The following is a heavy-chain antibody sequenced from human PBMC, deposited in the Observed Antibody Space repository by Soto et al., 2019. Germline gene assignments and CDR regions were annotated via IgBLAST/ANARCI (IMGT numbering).Heavy chain of an antibody. J-gene: IGHJ4*02. V-gene: IGHV1-69*02. CDR2: IIPIFDIT. D-gene: IGHD3-22*01. CDR3: ARSLLGDYYDSDGLDN. Sequence: QVQLVQSGTEVKKPGSSVTVSCKASGGPYSKYSISWVRQAPGQGLEWMGRIIPIFDITNYEQKFQGRVTITADKSTSTVYMDLSSLRSEDTAVYYCARSLLGDYYDSDGLDNWGQGTLVTVSS. CDR1: GGPYSKYS.